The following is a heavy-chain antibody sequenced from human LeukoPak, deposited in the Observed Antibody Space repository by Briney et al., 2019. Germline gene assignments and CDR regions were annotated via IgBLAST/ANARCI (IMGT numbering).Heavy chain of an antibody. CDR1: GFTFSSYA. CDR3: AKDRVALLLWSGWDY. V-gene: IGHV3-23*01. D-gene: IGHD3-3*01. J-gene: IGHJ4*02. Sequence: AGGSLRLSCAASGFTFSSYAMSWVRQAPGKGLEWVSAISGSGGSTYYADSVKGRFTISRDNSKNTLYLQMNSLRAEDTAVYYCAKDRVALLLWSGWDYWGQGTLVTVSS. CDR2: ISGSGGST.